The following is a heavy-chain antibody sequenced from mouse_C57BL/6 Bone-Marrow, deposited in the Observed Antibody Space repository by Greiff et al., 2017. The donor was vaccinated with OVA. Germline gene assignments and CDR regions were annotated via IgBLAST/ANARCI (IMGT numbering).Heavy chain of an antibody. CDR1: GYTFTSYG. V-gene: IGHV1-81*01. CDR2: IYPRSGNT. CDR3: ARLRAGSSYLWYFDV. D-gene: IGHD1-1*01. J-gene: IGHJ1*03. Sequence: QVQLQQSGAELARPGASVKLSCKASGYTFTSYGISWVKQRTGQGLEWIGEIYPRSGNTYYNEKFKGKATLTADKSSSTAYMELRSLTSEDSAVYFCARLRAGSSYLWYFDVWGTGTTVTVSS.